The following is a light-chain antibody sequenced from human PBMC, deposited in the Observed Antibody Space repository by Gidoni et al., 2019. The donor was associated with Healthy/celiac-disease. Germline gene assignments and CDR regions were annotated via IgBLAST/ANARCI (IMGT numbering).Light chain of an antibody. V-gene: IGKV3-11*01. CDR3: QQRRSWFS. J-gene: IGKJ2*03. CDR1: HDIDIF. CDR2: SVS. Sequence: EIMLTQSPGTLSVSPGDRATLSCRASHDIDIFLSVYHHKPGQPPRLLIHSVSDSSAGTPARFRGSWSGTDFTRTISSLEPEDFAVYFCQQRRSWFSFGHGTKLEIK.